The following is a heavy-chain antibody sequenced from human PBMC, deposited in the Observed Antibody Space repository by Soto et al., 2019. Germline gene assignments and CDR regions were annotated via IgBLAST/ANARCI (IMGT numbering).Heavy chain of an antibody. CDR1: GFTFSSHV. J-gene: IGHJ5*02. CDR3: AKDVTSHGPRCYSSSWYGWFDP. Sequence: EVQLLESGGGLVQPGGSLRLSCAASGFTFSSHVMSWVRQAPGRGLEWVAAASARNTNTYYADSVKGRFTISRDNSKSTVYLQLDSLRVEDTAVYHCAKDVTSHGPRCYSSSWYGWFDPWGQGTLVVVSS. CDR2: ASARNTNT. V-gene: IGHV3-23*01. D-gene: IGHD6-13*01.